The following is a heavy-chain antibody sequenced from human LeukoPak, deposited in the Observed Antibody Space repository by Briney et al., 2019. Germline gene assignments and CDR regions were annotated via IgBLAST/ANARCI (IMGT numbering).Heavy chain of an antibody. CDR2: INHSGST. J-gene: IGHJ4*02. CDR1: GGSFSGYY. D-gene: IGHD3-10*01. CDR3: ATDGGGYGSGTYPL. V-gene: IGHV4-34*01. Sequence: PSETLSLTCAVCGGSFSGYYWSWIRQPPGKGLKWIGEINHSGSTNYNPSLKSRVTISLDTSNNQFSLKLTSVTAADTAVYYCATDGGGYGSGTYPLWGQGTLVPSPQ.